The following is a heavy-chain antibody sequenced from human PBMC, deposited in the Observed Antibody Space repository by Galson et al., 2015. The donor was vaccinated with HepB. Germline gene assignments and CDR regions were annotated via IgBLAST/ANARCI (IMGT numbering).Heavy chain of an antibody. CDR1: GFTFHIYG. CDR3: ARDQQHYYYYGMDV. D-gene: IGHD5-18*01. V-gene: IGHV3-33*01. J-gene: IGHJ6*02. CDR2: IWYDGSTK. Sequence: LRLSCAASGFTFHIYGPHWVRQAPGKGLEWVAAIWYDGSTKYYADSVKGRFTISRDNSKNTIYLQMNSLRVEDTAVYYCARDQQHYYYYGMDVWGQGTTVTVSS.